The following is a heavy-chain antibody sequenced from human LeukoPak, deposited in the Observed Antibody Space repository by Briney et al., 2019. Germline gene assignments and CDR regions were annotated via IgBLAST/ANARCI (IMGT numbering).Heavy chain of an antibody. D-gene: IGHD1-26*01. J-gene: IGHJ5*02. CDR1: GFTFSSYA. Sequence: GGSLRLSCAASGFTFSSYAMSWVRQAPGKGLEWVSAISGSGGSTYYADSVKGRFTISRDNSKNTLYLQMNSLRAEDTAVYYCAKSSGSSKTTPNWFDPWGQGTLVTVSS. V-gene: IGHV3-23*01. CDR2: ISGSGGST. CDR3: AKSSGSSKTTPNWFDP.